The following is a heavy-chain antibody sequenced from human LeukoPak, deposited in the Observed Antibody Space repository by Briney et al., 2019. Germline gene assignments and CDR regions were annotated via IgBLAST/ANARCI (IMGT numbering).Heavy chain of an antibody. CDR1: GGSISSYY. V-gene: IGHV4-4*07. CDR2: IYTSGST. Sequence: SETLSLTCTVSGGSISSYYWSWTRQPAGKGLEWIGRIYTSGSTSYDPSLKSRVTMSVDTSKNQFSLKLSSVTAADTALYYCARDYCTNGVCHVYFDLWGRGTLVTVSS. D-gene: IGHD2-8*01. J-gene: IGHJ2*01. CDR3: ARDYCTNGVCHVYFDL.